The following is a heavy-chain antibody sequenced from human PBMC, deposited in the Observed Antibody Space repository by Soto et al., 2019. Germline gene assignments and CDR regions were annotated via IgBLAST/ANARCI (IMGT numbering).Heavy chain of an antibody. V-gene: IGHV4-61*01. CDR1: GGSVRSGTYY. CDR2: IYYSGST. J-gene: IGHJ4*02. CDR3: ARERLLACTSGVCAVSDY. D-gene: IGHD2-8*01. Sequence: QVQLQESGPGLVKPSETLSLTCTVSGGSVRSGTYYWSWIRQPPGKGLEWIGYIYYSGSTNYNPSLKSRVTTSVDTSKNQFSLKLSSVTAADTAVYFCARERLLACTSGVCAVSDYWGQGTLVTVSS.